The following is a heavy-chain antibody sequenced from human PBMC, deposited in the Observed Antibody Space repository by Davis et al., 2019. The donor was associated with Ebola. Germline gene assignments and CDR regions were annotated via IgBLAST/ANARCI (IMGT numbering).Heavy chain of an antibody. D-gene: IGHD5-18*01. CDR1: GFTFSSYG. Sequence: GGSLRLSCAASGFTFSSYGMHWVRQAPGKGLEWVAVISYDGSNKYYADSVKGRFTISRDNAKTSLYLQMNSLRAEDTAVYYCASNSYGSSYDAFDIWGQGTMVTVSS. V-gene: IGHV3-30*03. CDR3: ASNSYGSSYDAFDI. J-gene: IGHJ3*02. CDR2: ISYDGSNK.